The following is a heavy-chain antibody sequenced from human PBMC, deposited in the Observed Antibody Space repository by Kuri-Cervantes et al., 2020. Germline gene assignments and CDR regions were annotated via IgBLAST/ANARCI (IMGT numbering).Heavy chain of an antibody. J-gene: IGHJ6*02. CDR3: AKDIKSGSYDHYYGMDV. V-gene: IGHV4-30-4*08. D-gene: IGHD1-26*01. Sequence: LRLSCAASGFTFSSHNMNWVRQAPGKGLEWIGYIYYSGSTYYNPSLKSRVTISVDTSKNQFSLKLSSVTAADTALYYCAKDIKSGSYDHYYGMDVWGQGTTVTVSS. CDR2: IYYSGST. CDR1: GFTFSSHN.